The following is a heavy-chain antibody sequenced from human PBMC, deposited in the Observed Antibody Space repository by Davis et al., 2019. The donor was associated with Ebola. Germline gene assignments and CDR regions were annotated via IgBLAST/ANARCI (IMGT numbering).Heavy chain of an antibody. CDR2: INPHNGNT. CDR3: ARDRGAAAGWHAFDI. D-gene: IGHD6-13*01. Sequence: ASVKVSCKASGYTFTSYGITWVRQAPGQGLEWMGWINPHNGNTNYAQNVQGRVTMTTDTSTSTAYMELSSLRSEDTAVYYCARDRGAAAGWHAFDIWGQGTMVTVSS. V-gene: IGHV1-18*04. CDR1: GYTFTSYG. J-gene: IGHJ3*02.